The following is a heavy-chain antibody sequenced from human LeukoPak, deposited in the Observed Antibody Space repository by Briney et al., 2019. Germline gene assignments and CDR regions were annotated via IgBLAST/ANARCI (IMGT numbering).Heavy chain of an antibody. Sequence: PGGSLRLSCAASGFTFSSYGMNWVRQTPGKGLEWVSGISGNGGNTNYADSVKGRFTISRDNAKNSLYLQMNSLRAEDTALYYCASEFRSAFDIWGQGTMVTVSS. CDR2: ISGNGGNT. V-gene: IGHV3-23*01. J-gene: IGHJ3*02. CDR1: GFTFSSYG. D-gene: IGHD3-10*01. CDR3: ASEFRSAFDI.